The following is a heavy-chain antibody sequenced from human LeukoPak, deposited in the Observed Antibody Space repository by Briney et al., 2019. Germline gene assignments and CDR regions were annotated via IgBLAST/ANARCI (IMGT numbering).Heavy chain of an antibody. J-gene: IGHJ4*02. CDR2: IYSSGIN. V-gene: IGHV4-4*07. CDR1: GGSTSGYF. Sequence: SETLSLTCTVSGGSTSGYFWSWIRQPAGKGREWIGRIYSSGINNYNPSLKGRATMPLDTSKNHLSLNLTSVTAADTAVYYCAREPTSGREPTSGRPLDYWGQGTLVTVSS. CDR3: AREPTSGREPTSGRPLDY. D-gene: IGHD5-12*01.